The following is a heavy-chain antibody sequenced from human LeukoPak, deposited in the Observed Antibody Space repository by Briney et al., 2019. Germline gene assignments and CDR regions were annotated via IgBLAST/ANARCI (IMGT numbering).Heavy chain of an antibody. Sequence: PGGSLRLSCATSGLTFSSYGMHWVRQAPGKGLEWVAFIRYDGSNKYYADSVKGRFTISRDNSKNTLYLQMNSLRAEDTAVHYCARVVSENSGYQGYWGQGTLVTVSS. CDR3: ARVVSENSGYQGY. D-gene: IGHD3-22*01. CDR2: IRYDGSNK. J-gene: IGHJ4*02. CDR1: GLTFSSYG. V-gene: IGHV3-30*02.